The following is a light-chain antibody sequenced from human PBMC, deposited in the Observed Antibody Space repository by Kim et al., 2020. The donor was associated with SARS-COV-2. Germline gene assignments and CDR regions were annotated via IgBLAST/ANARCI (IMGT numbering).Light chain of an antibody. CDR2: GNN. Sequence: RVTLSCTGSTSNIGANYDVHWYQHLPGTAPKLLIFGNNNRPSGVPDRFSGSKSGTSASLAITGLQAEDEADYYCQSYDRSLSGWVFGGGTKVTVL. V-gene: IGLV1-40*01. CDR3: QSYDRSLSGWV. CDR1: TSNIGANYD. J-gene: IGLJ3*02.